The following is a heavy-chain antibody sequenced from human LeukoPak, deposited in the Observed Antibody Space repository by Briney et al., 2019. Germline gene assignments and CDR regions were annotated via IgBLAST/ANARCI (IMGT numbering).Heavy chain of an antibody. CDR3: ARHYYPYYFDY. V-gene: IGHV4-38-2*01. D-gene: IGHD3-10*01. J-gene: IGHJ4*02. CDR2: IYHSGRT. Sequence: SETLSLTCAVSGYSISSGYYWGWIRQPPGKGLEWIGSIYHSGRTYYNPSLKSRVTISVDTSKNQFSLKLSSVAAADTAVYYCARHYYPYYFDYWGQGTLVTVSS. CDR1: GYSISSGYY.